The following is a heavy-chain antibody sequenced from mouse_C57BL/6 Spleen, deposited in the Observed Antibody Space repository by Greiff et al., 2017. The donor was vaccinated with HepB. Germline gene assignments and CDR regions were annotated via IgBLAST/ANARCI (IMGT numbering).Heavy chain of an antibody. Sequence: DVKLVESGGGLVKPGGSLKLSCEASGFTFSSYAMSWVRQTPEKRLEWVATISDGGSYTYYPVNVKGRFTISRDNAKNNLYLQISHLKSEDTAMYYCAIDGNYYFDYWGQGTTLTVSS. D-gene: IGHD2-1*01. V-gene: IGHV5-4*01. CDR1: GFTFSSYA. CDR2: ISDGGSYT. J-gene: IGHJ2*01. CDR3: AIDGNYYFDY.